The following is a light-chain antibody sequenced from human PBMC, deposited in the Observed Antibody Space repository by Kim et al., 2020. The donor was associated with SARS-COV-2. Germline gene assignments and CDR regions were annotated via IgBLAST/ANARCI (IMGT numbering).Light chain of an antibody. J-gene: IGKJ4*01. CDR3: QKYGSSH. CDR1: QSVSSSY. CDR2: GAS. V-gene: IGKV3-20*01. Sequence: EIVLTQSPGTLSLSPGERATLSCRASQSVSSSYLAWYQQKPGQAPRLLIYGASSRATGIPDRFSGSGSGTDFTLTISRLEPEDFAVYYGQKYGSSHFGGGTKVEIK.